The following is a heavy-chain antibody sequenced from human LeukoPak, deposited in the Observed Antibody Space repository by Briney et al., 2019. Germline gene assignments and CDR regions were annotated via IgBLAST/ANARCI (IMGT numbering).Heavy chain of an antibody. CDR1: GGSISSGGYS. J-gene: IGHJ6*02. CDR2: IYHSGST. CDR3: ARTQIYDSSGYYFYYYYGMDV. D-gene: IGHD3-22*01. Sequence: SETLSLTCAVSGGSISSGGYSWSWIRQPPGKGLEWIGYIYHSGSTYYNPSLKSRVTISVDTSKNQFSLKLSSVTAADTAVYYCARTQIYDSSGYYFYYYYGMDVWGQGTTVTVSS. V-gene: IGHV4-30-2*01.